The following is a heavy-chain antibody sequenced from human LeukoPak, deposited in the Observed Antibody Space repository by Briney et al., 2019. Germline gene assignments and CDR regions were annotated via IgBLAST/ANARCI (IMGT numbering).Heavy chain of an antibody. CDR1: GGSFSGYY. D-gene: IGHD3-3*01. CDR2: INHGGST. J-gene: IGHJ4*02. CDR3: ASYDFWSGYSDY. V-gene: IGHV4-34*01. Sequence: SETLSLTCAVYGGSFSGYYWSWIRQPPGKGLEWIGEINHGGSTNYNPSLKSRVTISVDTSKNQFSLKLSSVTAADTAVYYCASYDFWSGYSDYWGQGTLVTVSS.